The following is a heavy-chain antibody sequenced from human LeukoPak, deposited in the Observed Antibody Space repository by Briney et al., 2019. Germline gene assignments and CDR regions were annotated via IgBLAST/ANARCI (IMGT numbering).Heavy chain of an antibody. Sequence: ASVKVSCKASGGTFSSYAISWVRQAPGQGLEWMGRIIPILGIANYAQKFQGRVTITADKSTSTAYMELSSLRSEDTAVYYCARVPAYCGGDCLAFDIWGQGTMVTVSS. J-gene: IGHJ3*02. V-gene: IGHV1-69*04. D-gene: IGHD2-21*02. CDR1: GGTFSSYA. CDR2: IIPILGIA. CDR3: ARVPAYCGGDCLAFDI.